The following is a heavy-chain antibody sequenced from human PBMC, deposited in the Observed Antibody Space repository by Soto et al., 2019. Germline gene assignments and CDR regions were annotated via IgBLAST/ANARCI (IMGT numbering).Heavy chain of an antibody. CDR1: GGSISSYY. Sequence: SETLSLTCTFSGGSISSYYWSWIRQPPGKGLEWIGYIYYSGSTNYNPSLKSRVTISVDTSKNQFSLKLSSVTAADTAVYYCARHGTVVAALPDYWGQGTLVTVSS. CDR3: ARHGTVVAALPDY. D-gene: IGHD2-15*01. J-gene: IGHJ4*02. V-gene: IGHV4-59*08. CDR2: IYYSGST.